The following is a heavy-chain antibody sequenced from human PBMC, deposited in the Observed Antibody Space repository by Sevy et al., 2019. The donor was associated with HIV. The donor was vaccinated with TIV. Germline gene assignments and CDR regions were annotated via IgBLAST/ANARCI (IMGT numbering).Heavy chain of an antibody. D-gene: IGHD2-15*01. Sequence: LSLTCAASGFTFSSYWMHWVRQAPGKGLVWVSRINSDGSSTSYADSVKGRFTISRDNAKNTLYLQMNSLRAEDTAVYYCARDRRYCSGGSCYYFDYWGQGTLVTVSS. V-gene: IGHV3-74*01. CDR1: GFTFSSYW. CDR3: ARDRRYCSGGSCYYFDY. J-gene: IGHJ4*02. CDR2: INSDGSST.